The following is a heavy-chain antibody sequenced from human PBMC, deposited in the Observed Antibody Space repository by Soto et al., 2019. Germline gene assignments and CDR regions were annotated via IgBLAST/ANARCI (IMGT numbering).Heavy chain of an antibody. J-gene: IGHJ6*02. V-gene: IGHV1-69*12. CDR3: ARDKDRQRLGGNYYYITAV. Sequence: QVQLVQSGAEVKKPGSSVKVSCKASGGTFSSYAISWVRQAPGQGLEWMGGIIPFFRTPDYAQKFQGRVTITADESARTAYMELSSLRSEDTAVYYCARDKDRQRLGGNYYYITAVWGQGTTVTVSS. CDR2: IIPFFRTP. CDR1: GGTFSSYA. D-gene: IGHD5-12*01.